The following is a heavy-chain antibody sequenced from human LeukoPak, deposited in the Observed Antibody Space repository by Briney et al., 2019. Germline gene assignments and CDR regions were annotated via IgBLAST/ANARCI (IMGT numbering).Heavy chain of an antibody. Sequence: GGSLRLSCAAYGFTFSSYAMSRVRQAPGKGLEWVSAFSGSGGSTYYADSVKGRFTISRDNSKNTLYLQMNSLRAEDTAVYYCAKAGMVRGVAVYDYYMDVWGKGTAVTVSS. CDR2: FSGSGGST. J-gene: IGHJ6*03. CDR3: AKAGMVRGVAVYDYYMDV. D-gene: IGHD3-10*01. CDR1: GFTFSSYA. V-gene: IGHV3-23*01.